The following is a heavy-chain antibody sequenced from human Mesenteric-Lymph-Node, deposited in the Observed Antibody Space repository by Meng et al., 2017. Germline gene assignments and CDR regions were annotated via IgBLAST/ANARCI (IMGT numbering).Heavy chain of an antibody. CDR1: GYTFTGYY. D-gene: IGHD3-10*01. CDR3: AREISTTAYYYGSGSYYFDY. J-gene: IGHJ4*02. V-gene: IGHV1-2*02. CDR2: INPNSGGT. Sequence: ASVKVSCKASGYTFTGYYMHWVRQAPGQGLEWMGWINPNSGGTNYAQKFQGRVTMTRDTSISTAYMELSRLRSEDTAVYYCAREISTTAYYYGSGSYYFDYWGQGTLVTVSS.